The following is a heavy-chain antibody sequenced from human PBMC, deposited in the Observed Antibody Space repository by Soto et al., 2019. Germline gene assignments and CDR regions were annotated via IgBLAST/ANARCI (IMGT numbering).Heavy chain of an antibody. J-gene: IGHJ4*02. CDR2: IYYSGST. V-gene: IGHV4-31*03. CDR3: ARAWKAATGAYYFDY. Sequence: TPSETLSLTCTVSGGSISSGGDYWSWIRQHPGKGLEWIGYIYYSGSTYYNPSLKSRVTISVDTSKNQFSLKLNSVTAADTAVYYCARAWKAATGAYYFDYWGQGTVVTGSS. D-gene: IGHD6-13*01. CDR1: GGSISSGGDY.